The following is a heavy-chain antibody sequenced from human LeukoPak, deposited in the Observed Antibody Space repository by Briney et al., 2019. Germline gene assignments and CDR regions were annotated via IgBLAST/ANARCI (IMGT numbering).Heavy chain of an antibody. CDR3: ARVSKGNSNYHY. CDR2: INPNSGGT. V-gene: IGHV1-2*02. CDR1: GYTFTGYY. D-gene: IGHD4-11*01. J-gene: IGHJ4*02. Sequence: ASVKVSCKASGYTFTGYYMHWVRQAPGQGLEWMGWINPNSGGTNYAQKFQGRVTMTRDTSISTAYMELSRLRSDDTAVYYCARVSKGNSNYHYWGQGTLVTVSS.